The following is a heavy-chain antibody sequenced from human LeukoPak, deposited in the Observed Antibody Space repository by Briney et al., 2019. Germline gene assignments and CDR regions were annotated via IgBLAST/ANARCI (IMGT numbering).Heavy chain of an antibody. Sequence: SETLSLTCTVSGGSISSYYWSWIRQPPGKGLEWIGYIYYSGSTNYNPSLKSRVTISVDTSKNQFSLKLRSVTAADTAVYYCARSYYDILTGLWNWFDPWGQGNLVNVSS. CDR2: IYYSGST. J-gene: IGHJ5*02. CDR1: GGSISSYY. V-gene: IGHV4-59*01. CDR3: ARSYYDILTGLWNWFDP. D-gene: IGHD3-9*01.